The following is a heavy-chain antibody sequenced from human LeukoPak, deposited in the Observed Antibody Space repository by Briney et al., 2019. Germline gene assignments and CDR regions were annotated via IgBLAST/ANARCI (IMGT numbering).Heavy chain of an antibody. D-gene: IGHD6-13*01. CDR2: ISYSGST. CDR1: GGSISTFY. CDR3: ARRNVYSSSWDYFDY. V-gene: IGHV4-59*08. J-gene: IGHJ4*02. Sequence: SETLSLTCTVSGGSISTFYWTWIRQPPGKGLGWIGSISYSGSTNYSPSLEGRVTMSVDTSKNQFSLKLRAVTAADTAVYFCARRNVYSSSWDYFDYWGQGTLVTVSS.